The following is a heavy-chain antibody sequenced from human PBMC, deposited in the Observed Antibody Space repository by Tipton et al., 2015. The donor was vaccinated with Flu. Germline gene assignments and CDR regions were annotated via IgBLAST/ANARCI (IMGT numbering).Heavy chain of an antibody. J-gene: IGHJ4*02. Sequence: GSLRLSCAASGFTFSNYEMNWVRQAPGKGLEWLSYISSSGNTISYADSARGRFTISRDNTKKSLYLQLSSLRAEDTAIYYCATLTGDDYWGQGLMVTVSS. D-gene: IGHD7-27*01. CDR1: GFTFSNYE. CDR2: ISSSGNTI. CDR3: ATLTGDDY. V-gene: IGHV3-48*03.